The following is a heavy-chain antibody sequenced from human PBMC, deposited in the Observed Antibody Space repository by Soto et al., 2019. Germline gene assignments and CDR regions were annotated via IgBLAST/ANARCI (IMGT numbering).Heavy chain of an antibody. Sequence: EVQLLESGGGLVQPGGSLRLSCAASGITISNYPMSWVRQAPGKGLDWVSGISGSGDRTYYADSAKGRFTISKDISRNSLSLQLDSLGVDDRAVYFCVKDDGGYPSTAPHWGQGTLVTVSS. CDR2: ISGSGDRT. J-gene: IGHJ4*02. CDR3: VKDDGGYPSTAPH. CDR1: GITISNYP. D-gene: IGHD3-22*01. V-gene: IGHV3-23*01.